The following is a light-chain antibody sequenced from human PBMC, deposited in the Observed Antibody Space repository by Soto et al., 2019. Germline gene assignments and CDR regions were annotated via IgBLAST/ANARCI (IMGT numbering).Light chain of an antibody. Sequence: DIQMTQSPATLSVSVGDSVTITCRASQNICSSLAWYQQKPGKAPNPLIYDASSLKSGVPARFSGSGSGTEFTLTISSLQPDDFATYYCQQYNSYSEAFGQGTKVDIK. J-gene: IGKJ1*01. CDR2: DAS. CDR3: QQYNSYSEA. CDR1: QNICSS. V-gene: IGKV1-5*01.